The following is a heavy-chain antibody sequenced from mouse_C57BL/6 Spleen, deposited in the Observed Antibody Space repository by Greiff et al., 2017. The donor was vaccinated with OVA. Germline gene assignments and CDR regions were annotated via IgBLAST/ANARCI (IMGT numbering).Heavy chain of an antibody. Sequence: VQGVESGPGLVQPSQSLSITCTVSGFSLTSYGVHWVRQSPGKGLEWLGVIWSGGSTDYNAAFISRLSISKDNSKSQFFFKMNSLQADDTAIYYCARSTMITSWYFDVWGTGTTVTVSS. CDR2: IWSGGST. V-gene: IGHV2-2*01. D-gene: IGHD2-4*01. CDR3: ARSTMITSWYFDV. J-gene: IGHJ1*03. CDR1: GFSLTSYG.